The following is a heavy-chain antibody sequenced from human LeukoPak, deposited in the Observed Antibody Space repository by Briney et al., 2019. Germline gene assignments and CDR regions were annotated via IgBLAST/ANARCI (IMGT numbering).Heavy chain of an antibody. J-gene: IGHJ3*02. CDR3: ARHTSGIYIPDGALEI. CDR1: GYNFILHG. D-gene: IGHD1-26*01. V-gene: IGHV1-18*01. Sequence: ASVKVSCKASGYNFILHGISWVRQAPGQGLEWMGWITGYNANTNYAQKFQGRVAMTIDTSTTTVFMELRSLESDDTAVYFCARHTSGIYIPDGALEIWGQGT. CDR2: ITGYNANT.